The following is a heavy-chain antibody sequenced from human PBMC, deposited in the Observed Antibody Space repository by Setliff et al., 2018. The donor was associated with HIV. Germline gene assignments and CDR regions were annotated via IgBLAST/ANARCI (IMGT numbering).Heavy chain of an antibody. Sequence: SETLSLTCAVYDGSFSDYFWTWIRQRPGKGLEWIGEINHSGSANYSPSLKSRVTISVDTSKNEFSLKLGSVTAADTAVYYCARAPITIFGVIIIPVYFDYWGQGTLVTVSS. J-gene: IGHJ4*02. V-gene: IGHV4-34*01. CDR1: DGSFSDYF. CDR2: INHSGSA. D-gene: IGHD3-3*01. CDR3: ARAPITIFGVIIIPVYFDY.